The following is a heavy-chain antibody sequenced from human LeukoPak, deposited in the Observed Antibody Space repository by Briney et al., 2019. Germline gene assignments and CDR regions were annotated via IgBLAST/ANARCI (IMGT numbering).Heavy chain of an antibody. CDR2: ISYDGSNK. D-gene: IGHD5-12*01. V-gene: IGHV3-30*18. CDR3: AKDRVVATITWVHNGMDV. CDR1: GFTFSSYG. Sequence: PGGSLRLSCAASGFTFSSYGMHWVRQAPGKGLEWVAVISYDGSNKYYADSVKGRFTISRDNSKNTLYLQMNSLRAEDTAVYYCAKDRVVATITWVHNGMDVWGQGTTVTVSS. J-gene: IGHJ6*02.